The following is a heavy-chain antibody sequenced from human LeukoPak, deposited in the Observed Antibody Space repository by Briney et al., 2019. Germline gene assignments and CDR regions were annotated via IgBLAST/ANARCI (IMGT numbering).Heavy chain of an antibody. CDR3: AKDVGKWESLHFFDY. Sequence: PGGSLRLSCLTSGFTFSTNAMSWVRQAPGKGLEWTSGISGSGASTYYADSVTGRFTISRDNSRNTLYLQMNSLRGDDTAVYYCAKDVGKWESLHFFDYWGQGTLVTVSS. CDR2: ISGSGAST. V-gene: IGHV3-23*01. J-gene: IGHJ4*02. D-gene: IGHD1-26*01. CDR1: GFTFSTNA.